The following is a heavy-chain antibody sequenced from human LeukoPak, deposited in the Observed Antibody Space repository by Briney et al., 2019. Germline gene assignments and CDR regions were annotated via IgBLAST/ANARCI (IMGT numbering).Heavy chain of an antibody. CDR1: GFTFSSYA. CDR3: AKYDCSGGSCYDEVDY. J-gene: IGHJ4*02. Sequence: GGSLRLSCAASGFTFSSYAMHWVRQAPGKGLEWVAVISYDGSNKYYADSVKGRFTISRDNSKNTLYLQMNSLRAEDTAVYYCAKYDCSGGSCYDEVDYWGQGTLVTVSS. CDR2: ISYDGSNK. V-gene: IGHV3-30-3*02. D-gene: IGHD2-15*01.